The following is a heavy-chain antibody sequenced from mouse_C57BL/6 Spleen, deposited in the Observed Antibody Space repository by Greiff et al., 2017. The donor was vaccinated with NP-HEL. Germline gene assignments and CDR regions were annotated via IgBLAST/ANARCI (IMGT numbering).Heavy chain of an antibody. J-gene: IGHJ2*01. V-gene: IGHV1-5*01. CDR2: IYPGNSDT. CDR3: TTGRYGNYYFDY. D-gene: IGHD2-10*02. CDR1: GYTFTSYW. Sequence: VQLKQSGTVLARPGASVKMSCKTSGYTFTSYWMHWVKQRPGQGLEWIGAIYPGNSDTSYNQKFKGKAKLTAVISASTAYMGLSSLTNEDSAVYYCTTGRYGNYYFDYWGQGTTLTVSS.